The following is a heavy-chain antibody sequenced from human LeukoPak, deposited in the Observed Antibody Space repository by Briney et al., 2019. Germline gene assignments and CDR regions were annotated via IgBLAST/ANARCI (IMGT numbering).Heavy chain of an antibody. V-gene: IGHV1-18*01. CDR3: TRVASTTCDCPDYSAF. J-gene: IGHJ4*02. CDR1: GYTFTTFG. D-gene: IGHD2-2*01. CDR2: ISAYTGNT. Sequence: ASVKLSCKASGYTFTTFGISWVRQAPGQGLEWRGWISAYTGNTYYAPKFQCRLTITTDPSTTTGHMELTRLRSDDTPVYYCTRVASTTCDCPDYSAFCGQGTRVSVYS.